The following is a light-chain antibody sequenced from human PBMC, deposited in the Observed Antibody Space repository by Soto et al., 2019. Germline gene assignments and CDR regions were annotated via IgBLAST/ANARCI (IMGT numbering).Light chain of an antibody. CDR1: NSDIGTYTY. CDR2: DVS. Sequence: QSVLTQPASVSGSPGQSITISCTGTNSDIGTYTYVSWYQQHPGKAPKLLIYDVSNRPSGVSNRFSGSTSGNTASLTISGLQDEDEADYYCSSYTASRTKFGGGTKLTVL. V-gene: IGLV2-14*01. J-gene: IGLJ2*01. CDR3: SSYTASRTK.